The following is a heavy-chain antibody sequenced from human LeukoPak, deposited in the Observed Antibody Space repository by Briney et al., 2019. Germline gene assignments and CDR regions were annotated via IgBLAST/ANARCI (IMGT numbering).Heavy chain of an antibody. CDR1: GYSFTSYW. D-gene: IGHD3-22*01. CDR3: AKQEGYYYDSSGYYDDAFDI. J-gene: IGHJ3*02. Sequence: GESLKISCKGSGYSFTSYWIGWVRQMPGKGLEWMGIIHPGDSDTRYSPSFQGQVTISADKSISTAYLQWSSLKASDTAMYYCAKQEGYYYDSSGYYDDAFDIWGQGTMVTVSS. V-gene: IGHV5-51*01. CDR2: IHPGDSDT.